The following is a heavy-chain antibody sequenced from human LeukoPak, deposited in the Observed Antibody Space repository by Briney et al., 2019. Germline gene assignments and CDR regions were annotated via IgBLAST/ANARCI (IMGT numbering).Heavy chain of an antibody. CDR3: ARGYYDTSGYYSFDY. CDR1: GYSFTNYL. J-gene: IGHJ4*02. D-gene: IGHD3-22*01. V-gene: IGHV5-51*01. Sequence: HGESLKISCQGSGYSFTNYLIGWVRQMPGKGLEWMGIIYPGDSDTRYSPSFQGQVTISADKSISTAYLQWSSLKASDTAMYYCARGYYDTSGYYSFDYWGQGTLVTVSS. CDR2: IYPGDSDT.